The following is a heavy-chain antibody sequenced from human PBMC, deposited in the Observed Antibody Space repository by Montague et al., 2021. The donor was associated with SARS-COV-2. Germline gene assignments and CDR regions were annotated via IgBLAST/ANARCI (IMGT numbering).Heavy chain of an antibody. Sequence: CAISGDSVSSNSVAWSWIRRSPSRGLEWLGRTYYRSKWYSDYAPSVRGRLTVNPDASKNEFSLELNYVTPEDTAVYYCVRYSGWFYFDFWGQGTLVTVSS. V-gene: IGHV6-1*01. D-gene: IGHD6-19*01. CDR3: VRYSGWFYFDF. CDR2: TYYRSKWYS. J-gene: IGHJ4*02. CDR1: GDSVSSNSVA.